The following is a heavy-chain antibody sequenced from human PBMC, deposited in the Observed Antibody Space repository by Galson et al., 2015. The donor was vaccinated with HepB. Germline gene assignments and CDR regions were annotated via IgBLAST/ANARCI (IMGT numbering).Heavy chain of an antibody. CDR3: ASSGSYSPPFAS. V-gene: IGHV6-1*01. J-gene: IGHJ5*02. Sequence: CAISGDSVSSNTAAWSWFRQSPSRGLEWLGRTYSRSKWYSDYAVSLEGRITINPDTSNNQVSLQLKSVTPEDTAFYYCASSGSYSPPFASWGQGLLVIVSS. CDR2: TYSRSKWYS. D-gene: IGHD1-26*01. CDR1: GDSVSSNTAA.